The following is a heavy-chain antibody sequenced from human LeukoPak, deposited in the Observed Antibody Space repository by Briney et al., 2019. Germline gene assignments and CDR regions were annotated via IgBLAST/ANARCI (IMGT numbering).Heavy chain of an antibody. CDR2: ISGSGGST. Sequence: GSLRLSCVASGFTFSSYAMSWVRQAPGQGLEWVSAISGSGGSTYYAGSVKGRFTISRDNSKNTLYLQMNSLRAEDTAVYYCAKDFNQLNFDYWGQGTLVTVSS. V-gene: IGHV3-23*01. CDR1: GFTFSSYA. CDR3: AKDFNQLNFDY. D-gene: IGHD2-2*01. J-gene: IGHJ4*02.